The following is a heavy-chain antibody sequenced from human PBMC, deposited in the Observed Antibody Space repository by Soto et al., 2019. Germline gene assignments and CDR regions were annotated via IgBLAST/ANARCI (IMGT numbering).Heavy chain of an antibody. Sequence: SETLSLTCAVYGGSFSGHYWSWIRQPPGKGLEWIGEINHSGSTNYNPSLKSRVTISVDTSKNQFSLKLSSVTAADTAVYYCASYYGDYYYYYYMDVWGKGTTVTVSS. CDR2: INHSGST. CDR1: GGSFSGHY. CDR3: ASYYGDYYYYYYMDV. J-gene: IGHJ6*03. V-gene: IGHV4-34*01. D-gene: IGHD4-17*01.